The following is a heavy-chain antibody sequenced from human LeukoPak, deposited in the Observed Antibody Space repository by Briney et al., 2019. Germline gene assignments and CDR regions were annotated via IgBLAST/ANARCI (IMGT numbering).Heavy chain of an antibody. V-gene: IGHV3-30*04. CDR2: ISYDGSNK. CDR3: ARDKWELLRYYYYGMDV. Sequence: GGSLRLSCAASGCTFSSYAMHWVRQAPGKGLEWVAVISYDGSNKYYADSVKGRFTISRDNSKNTLYLQMNSLRAEDTAVYYCARDKWELLRYYYYGMDVWGQGTTVTVSS. CDR1: GCTFSSYA. D-gene: IGHD1-26*01. J-gene: IGHJ6*02.